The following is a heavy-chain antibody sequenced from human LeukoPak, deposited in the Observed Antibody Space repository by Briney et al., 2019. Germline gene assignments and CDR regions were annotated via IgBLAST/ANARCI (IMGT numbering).Heavy chain of an antibody. CDR3: AKDSAITMAHYFDY. J-gene: IGHJ4*02. Sequence: GGSLRLSCVASGFTFSSYGMYWVRQAPGKGLEWVAVIWYDGSNKYYADSVEGRFTISRDNSKNTLYLQMNSLRAEDTAVYYCAKDSAITMAHYFDYWGQGTLVTVSS. CDR2: IWYDGSNK. V-gene: IGHV3-33*06. CDR1: GFTFSSYG. D-gene: IGHD3-10*01.